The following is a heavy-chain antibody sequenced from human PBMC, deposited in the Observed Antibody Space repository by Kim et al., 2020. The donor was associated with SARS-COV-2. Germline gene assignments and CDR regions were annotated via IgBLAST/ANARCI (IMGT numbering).Heavy chain of an antibody. CDR3: AKDRVFTGHDNGDYFDS. CDR2: ITGSGAGT. Sequence: GGSLRLSCAASGFTFSSYAMSWVRQAPGKGLEWVSAITGSGAGTYYADSVKGRFTISRDNSKNTLYLQMSSLRAEDTAVYYCAKDRVFTGHDNGDYFDSWGQGTRVTVSP. J-gene: IGHJ4*02. CDR1: GFTFSSYA. D-gene: IGHD4-17*01. V-gene: IGHV3-23*01.